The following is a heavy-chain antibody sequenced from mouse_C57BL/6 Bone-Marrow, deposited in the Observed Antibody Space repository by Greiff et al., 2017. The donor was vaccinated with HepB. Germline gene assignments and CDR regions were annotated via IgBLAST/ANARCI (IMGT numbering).Heavy chain of an antibody. CDR2: ISYDGSN. Sequence: DVKLQESGPGLVKPSQSLSLTCSVTGYSITSGYYWNWIRQFPGNKLEWMGYISYDGSNNYNPSLKNRISITRDTSKNQFFLKLNSVTTEDTATYYCARDEGTTVVAHWYFDVWGTGTTVTVSS. CDR3: ARDEGTTVVAHWYFDV. V-gene: IGHV3-6*01. J-gene: IGHJ1*03. D-gene: IGHD1-1*01. CDR1: GYSITSGYY.